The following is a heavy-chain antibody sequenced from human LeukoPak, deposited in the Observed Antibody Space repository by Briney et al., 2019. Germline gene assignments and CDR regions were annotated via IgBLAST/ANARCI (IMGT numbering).Heavy chain of an antibody. J-gene: IGHJ4*02. D-gene: IGHD4-11*01. V-gene: IGHV3-21*01. CDR2: ISSSSSYI. CDR1: GFTFSSYS. Sequence: GGSLRLPCAASGFTFSSYSMNWVRQAPGKGLEWVSSISSSSSYIYYADSVKGRFTISRDNAKNSLYLQMNSLRAEDTALYYCARARGYSNYFSFDYWGQGTLVTVSS. CDR3: ARARGYSNYFSFDY.